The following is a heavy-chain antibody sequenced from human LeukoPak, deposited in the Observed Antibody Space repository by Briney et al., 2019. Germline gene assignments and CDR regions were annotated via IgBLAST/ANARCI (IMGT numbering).Heavy chain of an antibody. CDR2: FYTSGST. CDR3: ARSAAGTADFDY. J-gene: IGHJ4*02. CDR1: GDCISSYY. Sequence: SETLSLTCTVSGDCISSYYWSWIRQPTGKGLEWIGRFYTSGSTNYNPSLKSRVTMSVDTSKNQFSLNLSSVTAADTAVYYCARSAAGTADFDYWGQGTLVTVSS. D-gene: IGHD6-13*01. V-gene: IGHV4-4*07.